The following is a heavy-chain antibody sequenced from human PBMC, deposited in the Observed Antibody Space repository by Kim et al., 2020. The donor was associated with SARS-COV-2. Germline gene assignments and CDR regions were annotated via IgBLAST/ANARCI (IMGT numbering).Heavy chain of an antibody. J-gene: IGHJ3*02. CDR3: ARVGHSSGWYSDDAFDI. Sequence: SETLSLTCTVSGGSISSYYWSWIRQPPGKGLEWIGYIYYSGSTNYNPSLKSRVTISVDTSKNQFSLKLSSVTAADTAVYYCARVGHSSGWYSDDAFDIWGQGTMVPSLQ. CDR2: IYYSGST. CDR1: GGSISSYY. V-gene: IGHV4-59*01. D-gene: IGHD6-19*01.